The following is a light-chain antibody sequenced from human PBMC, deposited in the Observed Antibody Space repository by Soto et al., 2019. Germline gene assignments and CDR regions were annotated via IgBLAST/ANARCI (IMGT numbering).Light chain of an antibody. Sequence: PGERAALSRRASQSIGTYLAWYQQKPGQAPRLLIYDASNRAAAVPARFSGSGSGTDFTLTISSVEPDDFAVYYCQQRSNWPPITFGQGTKVDIK. CDR1: QSIGTY. V-gene: IGKV3-11*01. J-gene: IGKJ1*01. CDR3: QQRSNWPPIT. CDR2: DAS.